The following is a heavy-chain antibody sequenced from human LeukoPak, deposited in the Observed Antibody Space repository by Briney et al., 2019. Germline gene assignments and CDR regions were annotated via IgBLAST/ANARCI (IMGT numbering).Heavy chain of an antibody. CDR2: IIPIFGTA. Sequence: GASVKVSCKASGGTFSSYAISWVRQAPGQGLEWMGGIIPIFGTANYAQKFQGRVTITADESASTAYIELSSLRSEDTAVYYCARETHSYGYGGYFDYWGQGTLVTVSS. D-gene: IGHD5-18*01. J-gene: IGHJ4*02. V-gene: IGHV1-69*13. CDR3: ARETHSYGYGGYFDY. CDR1: GGTFSSYA.